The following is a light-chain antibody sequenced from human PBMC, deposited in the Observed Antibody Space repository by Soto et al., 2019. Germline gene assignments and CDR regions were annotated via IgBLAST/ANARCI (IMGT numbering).Light chain of an antibody. CDR1: SGHSSYA. CDR2: LNSDGSH. J-gene: IGLJ2*01. V-gene: IGLV4-69*01. CDR3: QTWGTGIVV. Sequence: QTVVTQPPSASASLGASVKLTCTLSSGHSSYAIAWHQQQPEKGPRYLMKLNSDGSHSKGDGIPDRFSGSNSGAERYLTISSLQSEDEADYYCQTWGTGIVVFGGGTKLTVL.